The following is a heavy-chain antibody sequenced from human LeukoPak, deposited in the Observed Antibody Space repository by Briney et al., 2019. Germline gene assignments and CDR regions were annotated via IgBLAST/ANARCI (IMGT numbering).Heavy chain of an antibody. CDR2: IYYSGST. CDR3: AMGVFYYGSGSSFDY. CDR1: GGSISSYY. D-gene: IGHD3-10*01. V-gene: IGHV4-39*07. Sequence: SETLSLTCTVSGGSISSYYWGWIRQPPGKGLEWIGSIYYSGSTYYNPSLKSRVTISVDTSKNQFSLKLSSVTAADTAVYYCAMGVFYYGSGSSFDYWGQGTLVTVSS. J-gene: IGHJ4*02.